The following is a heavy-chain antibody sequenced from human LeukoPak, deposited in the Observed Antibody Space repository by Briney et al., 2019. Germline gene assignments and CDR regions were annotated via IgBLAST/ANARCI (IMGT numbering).Heavy chain of an antibody. D-gene: IGHD4-23*01. V-gene: IGHV1-18*01. CDR3: ARDFGGDSGVLDY. Sequence: GASVKVSCKASGYTLTGYGISWVRQAPGQGLEWMGWISGYNGNTNYAQKLQGRVTMTTDISTTTAYMELRSLRSDDPAVYYCARDFGGDSGVLDYWGQGTLVTVSS. CDR1: GYTLTGYG. CDR2: ISGYNGNT. J-gene: IGHJ4*02.